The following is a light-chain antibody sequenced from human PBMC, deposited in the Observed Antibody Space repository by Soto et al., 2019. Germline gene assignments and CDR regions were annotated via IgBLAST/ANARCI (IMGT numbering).Light chain of an antibody. V-gene: IGLV3-1*01. Sequence: SYELTQPPSMSVSPGQTASITCSGETLGNKFVCWYQQKPGQSPVVVIYQDSRRPSGIPERFSGSNSGNTATLTISGTQAMDEADYYCQAWDSRHVVFGGGTKLTVL. CDR2: QDS. CDR3: QAWDSRHVV. J-gene: IGLJ2*01. CDR1: TLGNKF.